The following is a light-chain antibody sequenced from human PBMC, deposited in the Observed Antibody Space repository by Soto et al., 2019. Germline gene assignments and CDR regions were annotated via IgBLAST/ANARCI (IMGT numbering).Light chain of an antibody. CDR2: DSD. Sequence: QSVLTQPPSVSAAPGQKVTISCSGSSSNIGNNYVSWYQQLPGTAPKLLIYDSDKRPSGIPDRFSGSKSGTSATLGITGLHDGDEADYFCGTWDTRLSVGVFGTGTKLTVL. CDR3: GTWDTRLSVGV. V-gene: IGLV1-51*01. CDR1: SSNIGNNY. J-gene: IGLJ1*01.